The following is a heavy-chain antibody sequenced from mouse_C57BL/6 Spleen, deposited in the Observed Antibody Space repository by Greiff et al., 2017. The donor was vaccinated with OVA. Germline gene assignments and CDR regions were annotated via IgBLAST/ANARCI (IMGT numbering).Heavy chain of an antibody. CDR3: AREGAYGDVGAWFAY. V-gene: IGHV1-18*01. D-gene: IGHD2-13*01. Sequence: EVQLQQSGPELVKPGASVKIPCKASGYTFTDYNMDWVKQSHGKSLEWIGDINPNNGGTIYNQKFKGKATVTVDKSSSTAYMELRSLTSEDTAVYYGAREGAYGDVGAWFAYWGQGTLVTVSA. CDR1: GYTFTDYN. CDR2: INPNNGGT. J-gene: IGHJ3*01.